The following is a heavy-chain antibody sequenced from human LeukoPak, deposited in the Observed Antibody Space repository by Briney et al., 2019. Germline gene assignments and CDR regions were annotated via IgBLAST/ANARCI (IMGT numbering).Heavy chain of an antibody. CDR3: ARETYDSSGYSIDY. J-gene: IGHJ4*02. D-gene: IGHD3-22*01. CDR2: INPNSGGT. V-gene: IGHV1-2*04. CDR1: GYTFTGYY. Sequence: ASVKVSCKASGYTFTGYYMHWVRQAPGQGLEWMGWINPNSGGTNYAQKFQGWVTMTRDTSISTAYMELSRLRSDDTAVYYCARETYDSSGYSIDYWGQGTLVTVSS.